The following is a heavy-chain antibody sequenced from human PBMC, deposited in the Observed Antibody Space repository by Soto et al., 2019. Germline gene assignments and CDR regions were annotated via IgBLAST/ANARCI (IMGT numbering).Heavy chain of an antibody. D-gene: IGHD3-10*01. CDR1: GGSISSSSYY. J-gene: IGHJ6*02. CDR2: IYYSGST. Sequence: SETLSLTCTVSGGSISSSSYYWGWIRQPPGKGLEWIGSIYYSGSTYYNPSLKSRVTISVDTSKNQFSLKLSSVTAADTAVYYCARLPYYYGSGSYYNRYYYYGMDVWGQGTTVTVSS. V-gene: IGHV4-39*01. CDR3: ARLPYYYGSGSYYNRYYYYGMDV.